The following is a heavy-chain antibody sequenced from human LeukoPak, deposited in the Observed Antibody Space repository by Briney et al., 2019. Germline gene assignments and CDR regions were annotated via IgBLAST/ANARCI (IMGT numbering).Heavy chain of an antibody. CDR1: TFSSYW. CDR3: ARGVDYYGV. Sequence: TFSSYWMSWVRQAPGKGLEWIGSIYYSGSTYYNPSLKSRATISVDTSKNQFSLKLSSVTAADTAVYYCARGVDYYGVWGQGTLVTVSS. D-gene: IGHD3-10*01. CDR2: IYYSGST. J-gene: IGHJ4*02. V-gene: IGHV4-39*07.